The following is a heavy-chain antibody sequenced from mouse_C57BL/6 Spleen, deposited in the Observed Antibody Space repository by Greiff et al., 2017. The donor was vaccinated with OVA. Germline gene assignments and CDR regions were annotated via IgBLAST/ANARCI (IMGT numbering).Heavy chain of an antibody. Sequence: EVMLVESGGGLVQPKGSLKLSCAASGFTFNTYAMHWVRQAPGKGLEWVARIRSKSSNYATYYADSVKDRFTISRDDSQSMLYLQMNNLKTEDTAMYYCVREEDYYGSSYVYFDYWGQGTTLTVSS. CDR3: VREEDYYGSSYVYFDY. CDR1: GFTFNTYA. D-gene: IGHD1-1*01. V-gene: IGHV10-3*01. CDR2: IRSKSSNYAT. J-gene: IGHJ2*01.